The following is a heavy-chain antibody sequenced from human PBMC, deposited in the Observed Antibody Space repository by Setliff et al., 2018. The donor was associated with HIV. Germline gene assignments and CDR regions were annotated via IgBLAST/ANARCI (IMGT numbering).Heavy chain of an antibody. V-gene: IGHV4-59*01. CDR2: IDYSGST. CDR3: ARERRGGYSGYDSHWYFDL. J-gene: IGHJ2*01. Sequence: LSLTCTVSGGSISSYYWNWIRQPPGKGLEWIGYIDYSGSTNYNTSLRSRVTISLDTSKNQFSLKLSSVTAADTAVYYCARERRGGYSGYDSHWYFDLWGRGTLVTVSS. CDR1: GGSISSYY. D-gene: IGHD5-12*01.